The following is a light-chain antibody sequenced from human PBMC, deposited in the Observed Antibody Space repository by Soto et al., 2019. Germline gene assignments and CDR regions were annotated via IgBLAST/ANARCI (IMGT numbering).Light chain of an antibody. V-gene: IGKV1-5*01. CDR3: QHYNSYPLT. J-gene: IGKJ4*01. Sequence: DIQMTQSPSTLSASVGDRVTITCRASQSISSWLAWYQQKPGKAPKLLIYDASSLESGVPSRFSGSGSGTEFTLTISSRQPDDFATYYCQHYNSYPLTFGGGTKVDIK. CDR1: QSISSW. CDR2: DAS.